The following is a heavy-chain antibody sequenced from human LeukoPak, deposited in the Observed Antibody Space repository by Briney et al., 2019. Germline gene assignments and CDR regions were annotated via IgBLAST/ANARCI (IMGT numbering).Heavy chain of an antibody. D-gene: IGHD3-22*01. CDR1: GFTFSSYS. J-gene: IGHJ4*02. Sequence: GSLRLSCAASGFTFSSYSMNWVRQAPGKGLEWVSSISSSSSYIYYADSVKGRFTISRDNAKNSLYLQMNSLRAEDTAVYYCARDTYYYDSSGYYQSDYWGQGTLVTVSS. CDR2: ISSSSSYI. CDR3: ARDTYYYDSSGYYQSDY. V-gene: IGHV3-21*01.